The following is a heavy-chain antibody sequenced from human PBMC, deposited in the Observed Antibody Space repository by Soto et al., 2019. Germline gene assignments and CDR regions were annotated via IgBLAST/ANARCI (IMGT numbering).Heavy chain of an antibody. V-gene: IGHV3-30*03. CDR1: GFTFSSYG. CDR2: ISYDGSNK. CDR3: ATGDYVAY. J-gene: IGHJ4*02. D-gene: IGHD4-17*01. Sequence: QVQLVESGGGVVQPGRSLRLSCAASGFTFSSYGMHWVRQAPGKGLEWVAVISYDGSNKYYVDSVKGRFTISRDNSKNTLYLQMNSLRAEDTAVYYCATGDYVAYWGQGTLVTVSS.